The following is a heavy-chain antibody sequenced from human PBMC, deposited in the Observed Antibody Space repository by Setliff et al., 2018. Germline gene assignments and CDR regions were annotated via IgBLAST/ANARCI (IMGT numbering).Heavy chain of an antibody. J-gene: IGHJ4*02. CDR1: GFTFSSSA. Sequence: GESLTISCAASGFTFSSSAMHWVRQAPGKGLEWVAVISYDGINNYYADSVKGRFTISRDNSKNTLYLQMNSLRPEDTAVYYCARDSKALYFNFWSGCPDYWGQGTLVTVSS. CDR3: ARDSKALYFNFWSGCPDY. CDR2: ISYDGINN. D-gene: IGHD3-3*01. V-gene: IGHV3-30*01.